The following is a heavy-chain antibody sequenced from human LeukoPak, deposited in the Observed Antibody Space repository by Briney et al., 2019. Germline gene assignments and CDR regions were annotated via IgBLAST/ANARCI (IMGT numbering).Heavy chain of an antibody. CDR2: INPNSGGT. Sequence: GASVKVSCKASGYTFTGYYMHWVRQAPGQGLEWRGWINPNSGGTNYAQKFQGWVTMTRDTSISTAYMELSRLRSDDTAVYYCARSGYCSSTSCSVWFDPWGQGTLVTVSS. V-gene: IGHV1-2*04. J-gene: IGHJ5*02. D-gene: IGHD2-2*03. CDR3: ARSGYCSSTSCSVWFDP. CDR1: GYTFTGYY.